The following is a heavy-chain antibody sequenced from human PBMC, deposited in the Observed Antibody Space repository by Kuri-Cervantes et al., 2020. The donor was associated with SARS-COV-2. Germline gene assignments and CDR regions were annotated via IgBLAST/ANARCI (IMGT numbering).Heavy chain of an antibody. V-gene: IGHV3-11*04. CDR1: GFSFSDYY. J-gene: IGHJ4*02. CDR2: ISSSDESR. CDR3: ARGKQDFDY. Sequence: GGSLRLSCAASGFSFSDYYMSWIRQAPGKGLEWVSCISSSDESRHYADSVKGRFTISRDNSKNTLFLQMNSLRAEDTAVYYCARGKQDFDYWGQGTLVTVSS.